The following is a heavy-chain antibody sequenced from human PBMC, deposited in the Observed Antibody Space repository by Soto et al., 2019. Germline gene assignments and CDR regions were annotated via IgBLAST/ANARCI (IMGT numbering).Heavy chain of an antibody. D-gene: IGHD6-13*01. Sequence: PGESLRLSIIVSVYIFGKYEMNWLQQAPEKGLQWVPYIRKTGKTKNQAVSVKGRFTISRDEATHSLFLQMNSLKVEDKAVNNCAREKPRLAAMEVGGKRTTATVSS. V-gene: IGHV3-48*03. CDR1: VYIFGKYE. CDR2: IRKTGKTK. J-gene: IGHJ6*04. CDR3: AREKPRLAAMEV.